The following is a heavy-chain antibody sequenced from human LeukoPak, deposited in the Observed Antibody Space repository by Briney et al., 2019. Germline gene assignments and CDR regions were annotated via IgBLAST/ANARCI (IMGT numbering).Heavy chain of an antibody. CDR1: GGSISNYY. J-gene: IGHJ4*02. CDR2: IFTSGSS. CDR3: ARDRDSGSSSNRFYFDY. Sequence: SETLSLTCTVSGGSISNYYWSWVRQPPGKGLEWIGRIFTSGSSNYNPSLKSRVTMSVDTSMNQLSLKLSSVTAADTAVYYCARDRDSGSSSNRFYFDYWGQGTLVTVSS. D-gene: IGHD1-26*01. V-gene: IGHV4-4*07.